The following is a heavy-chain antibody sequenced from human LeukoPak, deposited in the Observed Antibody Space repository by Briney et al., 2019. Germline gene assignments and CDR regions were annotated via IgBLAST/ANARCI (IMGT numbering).Heavy chain of an antibody. V-gene: IGHV3-74*01. D-gene: IGHD5-12*01. J-gene: IGHJ4*02. CDR3: ARASALATPPFAY. CDR2: INIDGNTS. Sequence: GGSLRLSCAASGFTFSSYWMHWVRQAPGKGLVWVSRINIDGNTSNYADSVKSRFTISRDNAKNAVYLQMNSLRVEDTAVYYCARASALATPPFAYWGQGTLVTVSS. CDR1: GFTFSSYW.